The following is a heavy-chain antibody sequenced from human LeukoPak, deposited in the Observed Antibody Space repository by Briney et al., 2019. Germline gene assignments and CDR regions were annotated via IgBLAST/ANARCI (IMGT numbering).Heavy chain of an antibody. Sequence: GASVKVSCKASGYTFTGYYMHWVRQAPGQGLEWMGWINPNSGGTNYAQKFQGRVTMTRDTSISTAYMELSRLRSDDTAVYYCARDVEYCSSTSCPRIDYWGQGTLVTVSS. J-gene: IGHJ4*02. CDR3: ARDVEYCSSTSCPRIDY. CDR2: INPNSGGT. V-gene: IGHV1-2*02. CDR1: GYTFTGYY. D-gene: IGHD2-2*01.